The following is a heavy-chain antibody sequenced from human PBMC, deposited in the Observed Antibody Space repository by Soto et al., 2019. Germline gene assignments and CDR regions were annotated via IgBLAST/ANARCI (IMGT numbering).Heavy chain of an antibody. V-gene: IGHV3-74*01. Sequence: GGSLRLSCAASGFTFSSDWMHWVRQAPGKGLVWVSRINTDGSGTSYADSVKGRFTISRDNAKNSLYLQMNSLRAEDTALYYCARACGGDCYSRGNYAFDIWGQGTMVTVSS. J-gene: IGHJ3*02. CDR3: ARACGGDCYSRGNYAFDI. D-gene: IGHD2-21*02. CDR1: GFTFSSDW. CDR2: INTDGSGT.